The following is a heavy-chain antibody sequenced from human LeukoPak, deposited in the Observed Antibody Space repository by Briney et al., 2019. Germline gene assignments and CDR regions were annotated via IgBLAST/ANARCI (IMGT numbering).Heavy chain of an antibody. CDR2: INWNGGST. D-gene: IGHD3-16*02. V-gene: IGHV3-20*04. CDR1: GFTFDDYG. J-gene: IGHJ3*02. CDR3: ARDRTSTFGGVIANDAFDI. Sequence: GSLRLSCAASGFTFDDYGMSWVRQAPGKGLEWVSGINWNGGSTGYADSVKGRFTISRDNAKNSLYLQMNSLRAEDTALYYCARDRTSTFGGVIANDAFDIWGQGTTVTVSS.